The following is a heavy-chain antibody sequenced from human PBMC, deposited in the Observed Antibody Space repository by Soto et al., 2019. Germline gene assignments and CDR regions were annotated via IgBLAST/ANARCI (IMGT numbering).Heavy chain of an antibody. CDR3: ARVLASSANDDFYGLAG. V-gene: IGHV3-49*03. D-gene: IGHD4-17*01. Sequence: GGSPRLSCVASGVTFGDYTMSWFRQDPGGGLEWVSFIRSKAYGGTTEYAASVKASFTISTNDFKSISYLQMNSLKSEDTAVYYCARVLASSANDDFYGLAGCGQRPVVT. CDR1: GVTFGDYT. J-gene: IGHJ3*01. CDR2: IRSKAYGGTT.